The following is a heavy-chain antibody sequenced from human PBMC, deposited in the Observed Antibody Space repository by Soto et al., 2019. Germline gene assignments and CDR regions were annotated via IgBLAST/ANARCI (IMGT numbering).Heavy chain of an antibody. V-gene: IGHV3-30-3*01. CDR1: GFTLSSYA. CDR3: GRDHACTVVTSGGY. Sequence: GGSLRLSCAASGFTLSSYAMHWVRQAPGKGLEWVAVISYDGSNKYYADSVKGRFTISRDNSKNTLYLQMNSLRAEDTAVYYCGRDHACTVVTSGGYWGQGTLVTVAS. J-gene: IGHJ4*02. D-gene: IGHD2-15*01. CDR2: ISYDGSNK.